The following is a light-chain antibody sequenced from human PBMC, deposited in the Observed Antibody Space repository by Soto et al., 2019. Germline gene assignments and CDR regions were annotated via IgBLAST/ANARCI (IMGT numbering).Light chain of an antibody. CDR2: GAS. CDR1: QSVSSY. V-gene: IGKV3D-15*01. J-gene: IGKJ1*01. CDR3: QQYSNWPRT. Sequence: EIMLTQSPATLSLTPGERATLSCRASQSVSSYLAWYQQKPGQAPRLLIYGASTRATGIPARFSGSGSGTEFTLTISSLQSEDFAVYYCQQYSNWPRTFGQGTKVDIK.